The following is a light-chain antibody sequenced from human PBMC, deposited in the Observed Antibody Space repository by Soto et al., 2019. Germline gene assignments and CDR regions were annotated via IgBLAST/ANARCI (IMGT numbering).Light chain of an antibody. CDR2: EVT. CDR3: TSFTSIHTYV. J-gene: IGLJ1*01. CDR1: SNDVGGYNF. V-gene: IGLV2-14*01. Sequence: SVLAQPASVSGSPGQSITISCTGTSNDVGGYNFVSWYQQHPDKAPRLMIYEVTNRPSGVSDRFSGSKSGNTASLTISGLQAEDEADYYCTSFTSIHTYVFGTGTKVT.